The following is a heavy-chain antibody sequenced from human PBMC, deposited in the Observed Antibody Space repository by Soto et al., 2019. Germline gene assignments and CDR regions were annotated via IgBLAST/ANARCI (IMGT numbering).Heavy chain of an antibody. Sequence: ASVKVYCNASGYTFTSYGISWVRQAPGQGLEWMGWISAYNGNTNYAQKLQGRVTMTTDTSTSTAYMELRSLRSDDTAVYYCARLGLHLGELSSNDYWGQGTLVTVSS. CDR3: ARLGLHLGELSSNDY. CDR2: ISAYNGNT. V-gene: IGHV1-18*01. CDR1: GYTFTSYG. J-gene: IGHJ4*02. D-gene: IGHD3-16*02.